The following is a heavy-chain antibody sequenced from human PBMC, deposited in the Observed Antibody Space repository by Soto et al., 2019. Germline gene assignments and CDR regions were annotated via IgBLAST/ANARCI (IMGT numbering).Heavy chain of an antibody. CDR1: GGSISSGGYY. V-gene: IGHV4-31*03. J-gene: IGHJ4*02. D-gene: IGHD4-4*01. Sequence: SETLSLTCTVSGGSISSGGYYWSWIRQHPGKGLEWIGYIYYSGSTYYNPSLKSRVTISVDTSKNQFSLKLSSVTAADTAVYYCASSSLSNSYYFDYWGQGTLVTVSS. CDR3: ASSSLSNSYYFDY. CDR2: IYYSGST.